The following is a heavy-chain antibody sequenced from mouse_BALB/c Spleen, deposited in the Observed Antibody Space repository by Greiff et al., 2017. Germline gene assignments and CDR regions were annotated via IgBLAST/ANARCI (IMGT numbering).Heavy chain of an antibody. V-gene: IGHV7-3*02. D-gene: IGHD1-2*01. Sequence: EVMLVESGGGLVQPGGSLRLSCATSGFTFTDYYMSWVRQPPGKALEWLGFIRNKANGYTTEYSASVKGRFTISRDNSQSILYLQMNTLRAEDSATYYCARDLTTAPGYAMDYWGQGTSVTVSS. CDR2: IRNKANGYTT. CDR3: ARDLTTAPGYAMDY. J-gene: IGHJ4*01. CDR1: GFTFTDYY.